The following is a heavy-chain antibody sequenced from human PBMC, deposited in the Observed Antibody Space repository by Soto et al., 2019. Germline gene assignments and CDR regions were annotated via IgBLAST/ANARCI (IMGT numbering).Heavy chain of an antibody. CDR2: INPSGGST. CDR1: GYTFTSHY. Sequence: QVQLVQSGAEVKKPGASVKVSCKASGYTFTSHYMHWVRQAPGQGLEWMGIINPSGGSTSYAQKFQGRVTMTRDTSTSTVYMELSSLRSEDTAVYYCASSAYYDILTGYYTGAFDIWGQGTMVTVSS. D-gene: IGHD3-9*01. CDR3: ASSAYYDILTGYYTGAFDI. V-gene: IGHV1-46*03. J-gene: IGHJ3*02.